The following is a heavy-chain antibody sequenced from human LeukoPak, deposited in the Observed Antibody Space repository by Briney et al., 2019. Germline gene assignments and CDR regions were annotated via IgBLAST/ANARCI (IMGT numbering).Heavy chain of an antibody. J-gene: IGHJ3*02. CDR1: VSSNY. V-gene: IGHV3-53*01. D-gene: IGHD1-1*01. CDR2: THGDGST. Sequence: PGGSLRLSCAASVSSNYMSWVRQAPGKGLEWVSLTHGDGSTYYADSVKGRFTISRGNSGNSLYLQMNTLRAEDTAVYYCARGENAIGPAFHIWGQGSLVTVSS. CDR3: ARGENAIGPAFHI.